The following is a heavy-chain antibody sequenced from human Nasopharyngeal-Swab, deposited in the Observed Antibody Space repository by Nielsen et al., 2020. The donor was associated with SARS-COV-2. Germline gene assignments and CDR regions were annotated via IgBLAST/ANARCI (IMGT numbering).Heavy chain of an antibody. CDR1: GFTFSSYA. V-gene: IGHV3-23*03. D-gene: IGHD1-26*01. Sequence: GGSLRLSCAASGFTFSSYAMSWVRQAPGKGLERVSVIYSGGSSTYYADSVKGRFTISRDNSKNTLYLQMNSLRAEDTAVYYCAKGSGSWDGMDVWGQGTTVTVSS. CDR2: IYSGGSST. J-gene: IGHJ6*02. CDR3: AKGSGSWDGMDV.